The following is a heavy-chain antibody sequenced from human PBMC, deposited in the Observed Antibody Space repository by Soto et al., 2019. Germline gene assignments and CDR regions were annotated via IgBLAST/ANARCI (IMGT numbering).Heavy chain of an antibody. CDR1: GYSFTSCW. D-gene: IGHD3-3*01. CDR2: IYPGDSDT. J-gene: IGHJ6*02. V-gene: IGHV5-51*01. Sequence: PGESLKISCKGSGYSFTSCWIGWVRQMPGKGLEWMGIIYPGDSDTRYSPSFQGQVTISADKSISTAYLQWSSLKASDIAMYYCARTDFWSGSSESYYYGMDVWGQGTTVTVSS. CDR3: ARTDFWSGSSESYYYGMDV.